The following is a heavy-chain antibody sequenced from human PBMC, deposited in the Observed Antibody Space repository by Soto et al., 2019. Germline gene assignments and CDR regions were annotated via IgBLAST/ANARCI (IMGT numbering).Heavy chain of an antibody. CDR2: ISSSSSTI. CDR3: ARDLGARITSLGSFDI. Sequence: EVQLVESGGGLVQPGGSLRLSCAASGFTFSSYSMNWVRQAPGKGLEWVSYISSSSSTIYYADSVKGRFTISRDNAKNSLYLQMNSLRAEDTAVYYCARDLGARITSLGSFDIWGQGTKVTVSS. J-gene: IGHJ3*02. CDR1: GFTFSSYS. D-gene: IGHD3-10*01. V-gene: IGHV3-48*01.